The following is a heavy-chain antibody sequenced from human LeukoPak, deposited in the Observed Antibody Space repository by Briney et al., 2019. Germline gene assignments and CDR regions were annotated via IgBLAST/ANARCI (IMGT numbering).Heavy chain of an antibody. CDR1: GFTFSDYY. D-gene: IGHD2/OR15-2a*01. Sequence: GGSLRLSXAASGFTFSDYYMSWICQAPGRGLEWVSYISSSGSTIYYADSVKGRFTVSRDNARNSLYLQMNSLRVEDTGVYYCARGDDYLPFDHWGQGNLVTVSS. CDR2: ISSSGSTI. CDR3: ARGDDYLPFDH. V-gene: IGHV3-11*04. J-gene: IGHJ5*02.